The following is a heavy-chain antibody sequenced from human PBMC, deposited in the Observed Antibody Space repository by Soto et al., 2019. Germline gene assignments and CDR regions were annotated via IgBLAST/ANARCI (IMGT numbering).Heavy chain of an antibody. CDR2: ISYSGST. CDR1: GDSMTTVGYY. CDR3: ARGDY. J-gene: IGHJ4*02. V-gene: IGHV4-31*03. Sequence: SETLSLTCTVSGDSMTTVGYYWTWIRQHPGQGLEWIGFISYSGSTYYSSSLKGRVAISADTSKNQFSLKLNSVTAADTAVYYCARGDYWGQGTLVTSPQ.